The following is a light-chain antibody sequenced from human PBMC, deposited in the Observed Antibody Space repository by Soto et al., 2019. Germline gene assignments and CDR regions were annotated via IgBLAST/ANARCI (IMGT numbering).Light chain of an antibody. CDR2: EVS. CDR1: SSDVGGYNY. CDR3: SSYTSSSTLLYV. Sequence: SVLTQPASVSGSPGQSITISCTGTSSDVGGYNYVSWYQQHPGKAPKLMIYEVSNRPSGVSNRFSGFKSGNTASLTISGLQAEDEADYYCSSYTSSSTLLYVFGTGTKVTVL. V-gene: IGLV2-14*01. J-gene: IGLJ1*01.